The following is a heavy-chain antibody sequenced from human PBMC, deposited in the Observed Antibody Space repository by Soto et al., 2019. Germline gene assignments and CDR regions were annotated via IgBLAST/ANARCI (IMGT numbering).Heavy chain of an antibody. CDR2: IDDAGST. Sequence: SETLSLTCRVSGGSMTSYYWTWLRQSPGKGLEWIGYIDDAGSTKFNPSLRSRVSMSILTSQGQVSLTLDSVTAADTAVYYCARAYFDFTGGYSPYWYSEVWGRGTLVTVSS. CDR3: ARAYFDFTGGYSPYWYSEV. CDR1: GGSMTSYY. V-gene: IGHV4-59*01. D-gene: IGHD3-3*01. J-gene: IGHJ2*01.